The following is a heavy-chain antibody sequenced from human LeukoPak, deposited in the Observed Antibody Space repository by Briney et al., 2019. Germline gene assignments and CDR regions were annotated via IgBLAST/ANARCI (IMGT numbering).Heavy chain of an antibody. CDR2: IYYSGST. J-gene: IGHJ4*02. Sequence: PSETPSLTCTVSGGSISSYYWSWIRQPPGKGLEWIGYIYYSGSTNYNPSLKSRVTISVDTSKNQFSLKLSSVTAADTAVYYCARHRSGWLQSSFDYWGQGTLVTVSS. D-gene: IGHD5-24*01. CDR3: ARHRSGWLQSSFDY. CDR1: GGSISSYY. V-gene: IGHV4-59*08.